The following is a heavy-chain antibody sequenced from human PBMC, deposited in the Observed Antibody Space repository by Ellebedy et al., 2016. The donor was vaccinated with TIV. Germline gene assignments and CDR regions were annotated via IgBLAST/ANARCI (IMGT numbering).Heavy chain of an antibody. CDR3: ARGELYSGTWYTY. Sequence: GGSLRLXXAASGFTFSDYHMTWIRQAPGKGLEWVSYITSSGSGMYYADSVKGRFTISRDNAENSLYLQMNSLRAEDTAVYYCARGELYSGTWYTYWGQGTLVTVSS. D-gene: IGHD6-13*01. CDR2: ITSSGSGM. J-gene: IGHJ4*02. V-gene: IGHV3-11*01. CDR1: GFTFSDYH.